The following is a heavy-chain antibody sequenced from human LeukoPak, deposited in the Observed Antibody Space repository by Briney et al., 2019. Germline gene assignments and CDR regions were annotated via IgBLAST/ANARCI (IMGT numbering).Heavy chain of an antibody. D-gene: IGHD6-19*01. CDR1: GFTFSSYS. CDR2: ISSSSSYI. V-gene: IGHV3-21*01. J-gene: IGHJ3*02. CDR3: VASMTTWGTFDI. Sequence: KPGGSLRLSCAASGFTFSSYSMNWVRQAPGKGLEWVSSISSSSSYIYYADSVKGRFTISRDNAKNSLYLQMNSLRDEDTAVYYCVASMTTWGTFDIWGQGTMVTVSS.